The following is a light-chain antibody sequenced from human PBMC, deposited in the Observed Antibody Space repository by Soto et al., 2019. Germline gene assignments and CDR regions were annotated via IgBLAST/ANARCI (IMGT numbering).Light chain of an antibody. V-gene: IGLV2-8*01. Sequence: QSALTQPPSASGSPGQSVTISCTGTSSDVGGYNYVSWYQQHPGKAPKLIIYEVSKRPSGVPDRFSASKSGNTASLTVSGLQAEDEADYYCSSYAGSNTWVFGGGTKLTVL. CDR3: SSYAGSNTWV. CDR1: SSDVGGYNY. J-gene: IGLJ3*02. CDR2: EVS.